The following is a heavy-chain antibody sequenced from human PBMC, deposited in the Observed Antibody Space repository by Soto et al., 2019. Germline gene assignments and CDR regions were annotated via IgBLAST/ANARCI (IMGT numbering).Heavy chain of an antibody. J-gene: IGHJ6*03. D-gene: IGHD2-15*01. CDR2: IIPILGLA. CDR3: ARGRGAYCSGGSCYSEADYYYYMDV. Sequence: QVQLVQSGAEVKKPGSSVKVSCKASGGTFSSYTISWVRQAPGQGLEWMGGIIPILGLANYAQKFKGRVTITADKSTSTAYMGLSSLRSEDTAVYYCARGRGAYCSGGSCYSEADYYYYMDVWGKGTTVTVSS. CDR1: GGTFSSYT. V-gene: IGHV1-69*02.